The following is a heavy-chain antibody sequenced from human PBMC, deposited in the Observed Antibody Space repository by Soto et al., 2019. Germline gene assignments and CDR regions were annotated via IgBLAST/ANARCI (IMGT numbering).Heavy chain of an antibody. Sequence: QVQLVESGGGVAQPGRSLRLSCAASGFIFNSYGMHWIRQAPGKGLEWVAVISYDGSNIFYADSVKGRFTISRDNSNNTLYVQMNSLRGDDTAVYYCARGVRGVATIAIGFYLDYWGQGTLVTTSS. J-gene: IGHJ4*02. D-gene: IGHD5-12*01. CDR1: GFIFNSYG. CDR3: ARGVRGVATIAIGFYLDY. V-gene: IGHV3-30*03. CDR2: ISYDGSNI.